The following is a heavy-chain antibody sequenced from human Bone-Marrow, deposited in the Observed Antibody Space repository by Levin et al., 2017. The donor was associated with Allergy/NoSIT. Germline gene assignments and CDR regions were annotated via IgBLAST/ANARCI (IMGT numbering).Heavy chain of an antibody. J-gene: IGHJ5*02. CDR2: IYSGGGT. V-gene: IGHV3-66*02. D-gene: IGHD2-15*01. CDR3: SRDRHCSGDKCYGA. Sequence: GGSLRLSCAVSGFTVGNNYLRWVRQAPGKGLEWVSLIYSGGGTYYADSVKGRFTISRDNSENTLHLQMNSLRVEDTAVYYCSRDRHCSGDKCYGAWGQGTLVTVSS. CDR1: GFTVGNNY.